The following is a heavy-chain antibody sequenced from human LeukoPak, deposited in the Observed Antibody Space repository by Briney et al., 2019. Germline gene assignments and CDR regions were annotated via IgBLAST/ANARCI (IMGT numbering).Heavy chain of an antibody. D-gene: IGHD2-15*01. V-gene: IGHV1-69-2*01. CDR3: ATAGGGYCSGGSCYRYCMDV. CDR1: GYTFTDYY. Sequence: ASVKISCKVSGYTFTDYYMHWVQQAPGKGLEWMGLVDPEDGETIYAEKFQGRVTITADTSTDTAYMELSSLRSEDTAVYYCATAGGGYCSGGSCYRYCMDVWGKGTTVTVSS. CDR2: VDPEDGET. J-gene: IGHJ6*03.